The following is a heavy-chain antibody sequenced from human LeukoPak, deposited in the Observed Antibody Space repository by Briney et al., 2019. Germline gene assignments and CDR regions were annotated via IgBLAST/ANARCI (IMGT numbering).Heavy chain of an antibody. J-gene: IGHJ6*02. CDR2: IHYSGNT. CDR3: ARDTVTETNYGMDV. D-gene: IGHD4-17*01. CDR1: GGSISSGACY. Sequence: SQTLSLTCTVSGGSISSGACYWSWIRQHPGKGLEWIGYIHYSGNTYYNPTLKSRVTISVDTSKSQFSLKLNSVTATDTAVYYCARDTVTETNYGMDVWGQGTTVTVSS. V-gene: IGHV4-31*03.